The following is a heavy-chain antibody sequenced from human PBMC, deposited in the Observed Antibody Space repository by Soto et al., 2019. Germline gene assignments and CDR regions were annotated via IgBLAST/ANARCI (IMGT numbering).Heavy chain of an antibody. CDR2: INAGNSKS. D-gene: IGHD3-10*02. Sequence: ASVKVSCKASGYTFSGHAIHWLRQAPGQRPEWLGWINAGNSKSFYSEKFEGRVTFTRDTVVTTVNMELTSLTSEDTVFFYCGRDQSGTGYYVDWFDPWGQGTLVTVSS. J-gene: IGHJ5*02. CDR1: GYTFSGHA. V-gene: IGHV1-3*01. CDR3: GRDQSGTGYYVDWFDP.